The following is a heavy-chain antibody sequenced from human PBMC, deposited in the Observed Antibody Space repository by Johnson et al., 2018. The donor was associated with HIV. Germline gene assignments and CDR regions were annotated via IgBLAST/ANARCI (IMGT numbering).Heavy chain of an antibody. CDR2: ISGSGDST. Sequence: VQVVESGGGLVQRGGSLRLSCAASGFTFSSYAMSWVRQAPGKGLAWVSAISGSGDSTYYADSVKGRFTISRDNSKNTLYLQMNSLRAEDTAVYYCANLGRYFDWFPTTNDAFDIWGQGTMVTVSS. CDR1: GFTFSSYA. CDR3: ANLGRYFDWFPTTNDAFDI. J-gene: IGHJ3*02. D-gene: IGHD3-9*01. V-gene: IGHV3-23*04.